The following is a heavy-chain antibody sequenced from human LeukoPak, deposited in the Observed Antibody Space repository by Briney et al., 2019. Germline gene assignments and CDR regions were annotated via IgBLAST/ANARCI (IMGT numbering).Heavy chain of an antibody. CDR1: GFTFSSYG. D-gene: IGHD2-21*02. V-gene: IGHV3-33*01. J-gene: IGHJ6*04. CDR3: ATPFGDSPGYGMDV. Sequence: PGRSLRLSCAASGFTFSSYGMHWVRQAPGKGLEGVAVIWYDGSNKYYADSVKGRFTISRDNSKNTLYLQMNSLRAEDTAVYYCATPFGDSPGYGMDVWGKGTTVTVSS. CDR2: IWYDGSNK.